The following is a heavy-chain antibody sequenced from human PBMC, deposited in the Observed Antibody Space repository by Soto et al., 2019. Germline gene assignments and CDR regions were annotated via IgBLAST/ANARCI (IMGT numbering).Heavy chain of an antibody. CDR2: IKQDGSEK. CDR3: ARAVLGSSIADRFDY. V-gene: IGHV3-7*04. CDR1: GFTFSSYW. D-gene: IGHD6-6*01. J-gene: IGHJ4*02. Sequence: PGGSLRLSCAASGFTFSSYWMSWVRQAPGKGLEWVANIKQDGSEKYYVDSVKGRFTISRDNAKNSLYLQMNSLRAEDTAVYYCARAVLGSSIADRFDYWGQGTLVTVSS.